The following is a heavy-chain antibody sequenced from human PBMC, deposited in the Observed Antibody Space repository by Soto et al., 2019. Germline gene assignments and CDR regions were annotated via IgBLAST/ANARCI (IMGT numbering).Heavy chain of an antibody. Sequence: SETLSLTCTVSGGSISSYYCSWIRQPPWKGLEWIGYIYYSGITNYNPSLKSRVTISVDTSKNQFSLKLSSVTAADTAVYDCAGVLRYCDSSGYYAKGLDPCGQGTLVTFCS. CDR1: GGSISSYY. V-gene: IGHV4-59*01. CDR2: IYYSGIT. D-gene: IGHD3-22*01. J-gene: IGHJ5*02. CDR3: AGVLRYCDSSGYYAKGLDP.